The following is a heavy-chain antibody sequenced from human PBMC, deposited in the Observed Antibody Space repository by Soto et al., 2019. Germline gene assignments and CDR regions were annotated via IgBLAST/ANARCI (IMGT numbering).Heavy chain of an antibody. J-gene: IGHJ3*02. CDR3: VRDYYDTSGYPNTFDM. D-gene: IGHD3-22*01. CDR1: GFTLSRHT. Sequence: TGGSLRLSCAASGFTLSRHTMNWVRQAPGKGLEWVSFIGGRTSDIYYADSVKGRFTISRDNAKNSLYLDLTRLRAEDTAVYFCVRDYYDTSGYPNTFDMWGQGTMVTVSS. V-gene: IGHV3-21*01. CDR2: IGGRTSDI.